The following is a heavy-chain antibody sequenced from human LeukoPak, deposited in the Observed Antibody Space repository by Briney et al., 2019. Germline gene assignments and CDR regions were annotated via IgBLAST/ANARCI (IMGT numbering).Heavy chain of an antibody. V-gene: IGHV1-3*01. D-gene: IGHD6-13*01. CDR1: GYTFTSYA. J-gene: IGHJ6*02. CDR3: AAGYSSSWDYYYGMDV. Sequence: GGSLRLSCAASGYTFTSYAMHWVRQAPGQRLEWMGWINAGNGNTKYSRKFQGRVTITRDTSASTAYMELSSLRSEDTAVYSCAAGYSSSWDYYYGMDVWGQGTTVTVSS. CDR2: INAGNGNT.